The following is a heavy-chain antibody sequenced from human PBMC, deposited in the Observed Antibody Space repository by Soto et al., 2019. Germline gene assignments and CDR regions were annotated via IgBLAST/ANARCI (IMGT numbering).Heavy chain of an antibody. J-gene: IGHJ4*02. CDR1: GYTLSKLS. CDR2: FDAEDDER. CDR3: ARESSSSCHDY. D-gene: IGHD6-13*01. V-gene: IGHV1-24*01. Sequence: ASVKVSCKVSGYTLSKLSMHWVRQAPGEGLEWMGGFDAEDDERIYADKFQGRVTMTTDTSTSTAYMELRSLRSDDTAVYYCARESSSSCHDYWGQGTLVTLSS.